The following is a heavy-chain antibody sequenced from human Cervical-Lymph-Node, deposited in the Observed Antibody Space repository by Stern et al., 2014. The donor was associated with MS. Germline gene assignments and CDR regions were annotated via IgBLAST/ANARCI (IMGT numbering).Heavy chain of an antibody. D-gene: IGHD3-10*01. Sequence: DQLVESGAEVKKPGSSVKVSCKASGDTFSTYAISWVRQAPGQGLEWTGRIIPILVIRNYAQKFQGRVTITADKSTSTAYMELSSLRSEDTAVYYCARERGSGSYVDYWGQGTLVTVSS. V-gene: IGHV1-69*04. J-gene: IGHJ4*02. CDR2: IIPILVIR. CDR1: GDTFSTYA. CDR3: ARERGSGSYVDY.